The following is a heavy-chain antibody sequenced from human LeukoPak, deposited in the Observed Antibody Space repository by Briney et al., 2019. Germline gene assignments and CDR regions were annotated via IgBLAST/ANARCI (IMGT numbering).Heavy chain of an antibody. J-gene: IGHJ3*02. CDR3: ARCSTPHWIFDASDI. V-gene: IGHV1-2*02. CDR2: INPNSGGT. D-gene: IGHD1-1*01. CDR1: GYTFTGHY. Sequence: ASVKVSCKASGYTFTGHYMHWVRQAPGQGPEWMGWINPNSGGTNYAQKFQGRVTMTRDTSISTAYMELSGLRSDDTAVYYCARCSTPHWIFDASDIWGQGTMVTVSS.